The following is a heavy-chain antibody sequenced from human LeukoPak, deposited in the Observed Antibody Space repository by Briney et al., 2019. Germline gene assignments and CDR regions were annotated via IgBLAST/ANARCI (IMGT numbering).Heavy chain of an antibody. J-gene: IGHJ1*01. D-gene: IGHD6-19*01. CDR3: ATSGMAVAATPWD. CDR2: ISQDGSEI. Sequence: GGSLRLSCAASGFTFSDFWMTWVRQAPGRGLEWVAHISQDGSEIYSVDSVRGRFTISRDNVKNSLFLQINILRADDTAVYYCATSGMAVAATPWDWGQGTLVTVSS. CDR1: GFTFSDFW. V-gene: IGHV3-7*05.